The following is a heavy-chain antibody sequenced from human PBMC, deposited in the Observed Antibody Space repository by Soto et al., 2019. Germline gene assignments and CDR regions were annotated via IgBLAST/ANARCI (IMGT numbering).Heavy chain of an antibody. CDR2: ISSRGNT. CDR1: GFTFNTYA. Sequence: EVQILESGGGLAQPGGSLRLSCVASGFTFNTYAMSWVRQAPGRGLEWVSTISSRGNTYDGDSVKGRFTISRDNSKNTVHLQMTSLRPDDTAVYYCARRGGSGTYNNWFDPWGQGTLVTVSS. CDR3: ARRGGSGTYNNWFDP. V-gene: IGHV3-23*01. D-gene: IGHD3-10*01. J-gene: IGHJ5*02.